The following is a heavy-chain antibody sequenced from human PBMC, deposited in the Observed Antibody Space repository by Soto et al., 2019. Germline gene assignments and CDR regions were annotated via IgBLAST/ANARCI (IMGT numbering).Heavy chain of an antibody. CDR2: ISSGGGLK. CDR3: AKETHSNGYGSYFDY. CDR1: GFALSSFG. V-gene: IGHV3-30*18. Sequence: GGSLRLSCAAYGFALSSFGMNWVRQAPGKGLEWVAVISSGGGLKYDADSVKGRFTISRDNSKNTLYLQMNSLRAEDTAIYYCAKETHSNGYGSYFDYWGQGVLVTVSS. D-gene: IGHD3-22*01. J-gene: IGHJ4*02.